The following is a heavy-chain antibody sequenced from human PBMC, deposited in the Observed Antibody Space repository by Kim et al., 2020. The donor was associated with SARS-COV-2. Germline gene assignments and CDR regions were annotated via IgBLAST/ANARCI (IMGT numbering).Heavy chain of an antibody. CDR3: ARGTVGATADFDY. CDR1: GFTFSSYA. V-gene: IGHV3-30-3*01. J-gene: IGHJ4*02. CDR2: ISYDGSNK. Sequence: GGSLRLSCAASGFTFSSYAMHWVRQAPGKGLEWVAVISYDGSNKYYADSVKGRFTISRDNSKNTLYLQMNSLRAEDTAVYYCARGTVGATADFDYWGQGTLVTVSS. D-gene: IGHD1-26*01.